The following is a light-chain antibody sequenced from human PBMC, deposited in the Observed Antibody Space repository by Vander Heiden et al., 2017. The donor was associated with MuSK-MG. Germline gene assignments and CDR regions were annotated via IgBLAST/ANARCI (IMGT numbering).Light chain of an antibody. V-gene: IGKV1-5*03. J-gene: IGKJ2*01. CDR1: QTISSW. CDR2: KAS. CDR3: QQYNSYLYT. Sequence: DIQMTKSPSTLSASVGDRVTITCRASQTISSWLAWYQQKPGKAPKLLIYKASSLESGVPSRFSGSGSGTEFTLTISSLQPDDFATYYCQQYNSYLYTFGQGTKLESK.